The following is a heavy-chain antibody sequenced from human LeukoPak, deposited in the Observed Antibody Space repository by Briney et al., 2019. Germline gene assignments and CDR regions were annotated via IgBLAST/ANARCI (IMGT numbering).Heavy chain of an antibody. CDR2: LYSGGTT. Sequence: PGGSLRLSCAASGFTVSTDYMSWVRQAPGKGLEWVSVLYSGGTTYYADSVKGRFTISRDNSKNTLYRQMNSLRAEDTAVYYCARDLETDISDAFDIWGQGTVVTVSS. CDR3: ARDLETDISDAFDI. D-gene: IGHD3-9*01. J-gene: IGHJ3*02. CDR1: GFTVSTDY. V-gene: IGHV3-66*01.